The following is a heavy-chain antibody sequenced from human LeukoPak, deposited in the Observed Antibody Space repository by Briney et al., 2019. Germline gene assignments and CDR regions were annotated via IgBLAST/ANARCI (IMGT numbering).Heavy chain of an antibody. CDR2: IDPNSGGT. CDR3: ARADQNTRTFGY. Sequence: GASVKVSCKASGYTFTGYYMHWVRQAPGQGPEWMGWIDPNSGGTNYAQKFQGRVTMTRDTSISTAYMELSRLRSDDTAVYYCARADQNTRTFGYWGQGTLVTVSS. D-gene: IGHD2-2*02. V-gene: IGHV1-2*02. J-gene: IGHJ4*02. CDR1: GYTFTGYY.